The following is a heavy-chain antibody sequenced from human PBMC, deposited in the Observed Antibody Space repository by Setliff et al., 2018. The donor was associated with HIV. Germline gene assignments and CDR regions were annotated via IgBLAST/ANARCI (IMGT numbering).Heavy chain of an antibody. Sequence: ETLSLTCNVSGGSISAYYWSWVRQPPGKRLEWIGYIYSNGGTAYNPSLKSRVTISVDTSKDQFSLKLSSVTAADTAVYYCARGSSIVVVTANPGGMDVWGQGTTVTVSS. CDR3: ARGSSIVVVTANPGGMDV. CDR2: IYSNGGT. V-gene: IGHV4-59*12. CDR1: GGSISAYY. J-gene: IGHJ6*02. D-gene: IGHD2-21*02.